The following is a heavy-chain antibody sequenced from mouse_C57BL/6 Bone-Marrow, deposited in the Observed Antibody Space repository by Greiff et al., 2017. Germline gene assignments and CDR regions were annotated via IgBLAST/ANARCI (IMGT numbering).Heavy chain of an antibody. CDR1: GFTFSSYG. V-gene: IGHV5-6*02. Sequence: DVKLVESGGDLVKPGGSLKLSCAASGFTFSSYGMSWVRQTPDKRLEWVATISSGGSYTYYPDSGKGRFTISRDNAKNTLYLQMSSLKSEDTAMYYCARHGGNYKRANWYFDVWGTGTTVTVSS. J-gene: IGHJ1*03. CDR3: ARHGGNYKRANWYFDV. D-gene: IGHD2-1*01. CDR2: ISSGGSYT.